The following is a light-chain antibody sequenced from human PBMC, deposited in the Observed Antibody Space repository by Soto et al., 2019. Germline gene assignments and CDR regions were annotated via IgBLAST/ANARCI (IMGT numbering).Light chain of an antibody. J-gene: IGKJ4*01. V-gene: IGKV4-1*01. CDR3: QQYYSKPLT. CDR1: QSVLYSANNKNY. CDR2: WAS. Sequence: DIVMTQSQDSLAVSLGERATINCKSSQSVLYSANNKNYLGWYQQKVGQPPKLLIYWASTRESGVPDRFSGSGSGTDFTLTISSLQAEDVAVYYCQQYYSKPLTFGGGTKVEIK.